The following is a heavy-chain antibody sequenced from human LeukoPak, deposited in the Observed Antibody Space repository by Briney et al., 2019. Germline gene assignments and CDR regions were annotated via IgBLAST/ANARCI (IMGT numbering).Heavy chain of an antibody. J-gene: IGHJ4*02. CDR1: GFTFSSYA. CDR3: ARDSYVAAGAIDS. Sequence: GRSLRLSCAASGFTFSSYAMHWVRQAPGKGLEWVAVISYDGSNKYYADSVKGRFTISRDNSKNTLYLQMNSLRAEDTAMYYCARDSYVAAGAIDSWGQGTLVTVSS. CDR2: ISYDGSNK. V-gene: IGHV3-30-3*01. D-gene: IGHD6-13*01.